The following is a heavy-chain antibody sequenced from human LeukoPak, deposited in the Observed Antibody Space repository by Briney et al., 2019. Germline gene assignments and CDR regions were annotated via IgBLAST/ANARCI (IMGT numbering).Heavy chain of an antibody. Sequence: SETLSLTCTVSGGSISSSSYYWGWIRQPPGKGLEWIGSIYYSGSTYYNPSLKSRVTISVDTSKNQFSLKLSSVTAADTAVYYCARPNNYYDSSGYYDYRYFDLWGRGTLVTVSS. CDR2: IYYSGST. J-gene: IGHJ2*01. D-gene: IGHD3-22*01. V-gene: IGHV4-39*01. CDR3: ARPNNYYDSSGYYDYRYFDL. CDR1: GGSISSSSYY.